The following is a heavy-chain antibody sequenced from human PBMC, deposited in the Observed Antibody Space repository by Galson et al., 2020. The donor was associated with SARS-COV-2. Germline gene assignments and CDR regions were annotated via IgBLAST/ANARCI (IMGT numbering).Heavy chain of an antibody. CDR1: GGSISSYY. J-gene: IGHJ4*02. Sequence: SETLSLTCTVSGGSISSYYWSWIRQPPGKGLEWIGYIYYSGSTNYNPSLKSRVTISVDTSKNQFSLKLSSVTAADTAVYYCAREVAGTFDYWGQGTLVTVSS. CDR3: AREVAGTFDY. CDR2: IYYSGST. D-gene: IGHD2-15*01. V-gene: IGHV4-59*13.